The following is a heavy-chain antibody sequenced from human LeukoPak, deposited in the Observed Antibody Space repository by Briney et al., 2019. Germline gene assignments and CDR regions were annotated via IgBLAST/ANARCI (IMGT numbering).Heavy chain of an antibody. CDR2: IWYDGSNK. V-gene: IGHV3-33*01. J-gene: IGHJ6*02. D-gene: IGHD3-10*01. Sequence: GGSLRLSCAASGFTFSSYGMHWVRQAPGKGLEWVAVIWYDGSNKYYADSVKGRFTISRDNSKNTLYLQMNSLRDEDTAVYYCARASGSGSGTYYYYAMDVWGQGTTVTVSS. CDR1: GFTFSSYG. CDR3: ARASGSGSGTYYYYAMDV.